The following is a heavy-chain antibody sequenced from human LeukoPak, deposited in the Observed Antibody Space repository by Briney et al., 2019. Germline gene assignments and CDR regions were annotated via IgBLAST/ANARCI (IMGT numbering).Heavy chain of an antibody. D-gene: IGHD2-15*01. V-gene: IGHV7-4-1*02. CDR2: INTNTGNP. CDR1: GYTFTSYA. J-gene: IGHJ4*02. CDR3: ARDYFVARGVAATRYYY. Sequence: ASVKVSCKASGYTFTSYAMNWVRQAPGQGLEWMGWINTNTGNPTYAQGFTGWFVFSLDTSVSTAYLQISSLKAEDTAVYYCARDYFVARGVAATRYYYWGQGTLVTVSS.